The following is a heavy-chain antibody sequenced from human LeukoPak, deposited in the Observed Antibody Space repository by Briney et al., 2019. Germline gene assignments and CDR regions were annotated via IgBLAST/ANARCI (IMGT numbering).Heavy chain of an antibody. V-gene: IGHV4-59*12. CDR1: GGSISGYY. CDR2: IYYSGNT. J-gene: IGHJ4*02. D-gene: IGHD5-18*01. Sequence: SETLSLTCTVSGGSISGYYWSWIRQPPGKGLEWIAYIYYSGNTNYNPSLKSRVTISVDTSKNQFSLRLSSVTAADTAVYYCARGGGYSYGSLDYWGQGTLVTVSS. CDR3: ARGGGYSYGSLDY.